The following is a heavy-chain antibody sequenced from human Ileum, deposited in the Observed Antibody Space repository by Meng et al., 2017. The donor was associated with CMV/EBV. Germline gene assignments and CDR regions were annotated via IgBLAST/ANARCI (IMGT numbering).Heavy chain of an antibody. J-gene: IGHJ4*02. Sequence: SGGSIRSGDNPWTWIRQPPGKGLEWIGYIYYSGSSYYNPSLKSRVSISIDGSKNQFSLNLNSVSDADTAVYFCGRVAVAGTRTDVDFWGQGTLVTVSS. D-gene: IGHD6-19*01. CDR3: GRVAVAGTRTDVDF. CDR2: IYYSGSS. V-gene: IGHV4-30-2*01. CDR1: GGSIRSGDNP.